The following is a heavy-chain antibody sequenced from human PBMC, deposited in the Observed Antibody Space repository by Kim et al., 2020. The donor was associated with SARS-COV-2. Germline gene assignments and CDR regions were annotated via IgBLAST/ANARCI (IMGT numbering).Heavy chain of an antibody. CDR1: GFTFSSYA. CDR3: ARDRRYLWFGEPEPRTFDI. Sequence: GGSLRLSCAASGFTFSSYAMHWVRQAPGKGLEWVAVISYDGSNKYYADSVKGRFTISRDNSKNTLYLQMNSLRAEDTAVYYCARDRRYLWFGEPEPRTFDIWGQGTMVTVSS. D-gene: IGHD3-10*01. V-gene: IGHV3-30*04. CDR2: ISYDGSNK. J-gene: IGHJ3*02.